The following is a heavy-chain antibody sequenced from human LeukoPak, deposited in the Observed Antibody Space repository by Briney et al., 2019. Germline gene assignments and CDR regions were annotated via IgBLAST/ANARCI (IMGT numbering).Heavy chain of an antibody. CDR2: IIPIFGIA. J-gene: IGHJ3*02. D-gene: IGHD1-26*01. Sequence: SVKVSCKASGGTFSSYAISWVRQAPGQGLEWMGRIIPIFGIANYAQKFQGRVTITADESTSTAYMELSSLRSEDTAVYYCARDAGVGAAPEDAFDIWGQGTMVTVSS. CDR3: ARDAGVGAAPEDAFDI. CDR1: GGTFSSYA. V-gene: IGHV1-69*13.